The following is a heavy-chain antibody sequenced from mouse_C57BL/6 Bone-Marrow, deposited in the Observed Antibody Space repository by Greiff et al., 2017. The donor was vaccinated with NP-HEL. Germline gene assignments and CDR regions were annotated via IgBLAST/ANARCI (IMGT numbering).Heavy chain of an antibody. CDR2: IYPSDSET. V-gene: IGHV1-61*01. CDR1: GYTFTSYW. J-gene: IGHJ4*01. CDR3: AIGLMVTRENAMDY. Sequence: QVQLQQPGAELVRPGSSVKLSCKASGYTFTSYWMDWVKQRPGQGLEWIGNIYPSDSETHYNQKFKDKATLTVDKSSSTAYMQLSSLTSEDSAVYYCAIGLMVTRENAMDYWGQGTSVTVSS. D-gene: IGHD2-1*01.